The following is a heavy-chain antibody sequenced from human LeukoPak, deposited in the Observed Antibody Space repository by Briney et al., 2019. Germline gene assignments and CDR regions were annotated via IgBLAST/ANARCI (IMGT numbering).Heavy chain of an antibody. CDR2: ISGSGGST. Sequence: GSLRLSCAASGFTFSSYAMSWVRQAPGKGLEWVSAISGSGGSTYYADSVKGQFTISRDNSKNTLYLQMNSLRAEDTAVYYCARDPSYNYADYTGEYYFDYWGQGTLVTVSS. J-gene: IGHJ4*02. CDR1: GFTFSSYA. CDR3: ARDPSYNYADYTGEYYFDY. V-gene: IGHV3-23*01. D-gene: IGHD4-17*01.